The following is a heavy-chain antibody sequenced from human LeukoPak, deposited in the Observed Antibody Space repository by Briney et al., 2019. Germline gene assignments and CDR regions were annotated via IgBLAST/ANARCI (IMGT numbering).Heavy chain of an antibody. V-gene: IGHV1-46*01. J-gene: IGHJ4*01. Sequence: ASVKVSCKASGYTFTSYYMHWVRQAPGRGLEWMGIINPSGGSTSYAQKFQGRVTMTRDTSTSTVYMELSSLRSEDTAVYFCARDLGRDFWSGYSISDWGQGTLVTVSS. CDR3: ARDLGRDFWSGYSISD. D-gene: IGHD3-3*01. CDR1: GYTFTSYY. CDR2: INPSGGST.